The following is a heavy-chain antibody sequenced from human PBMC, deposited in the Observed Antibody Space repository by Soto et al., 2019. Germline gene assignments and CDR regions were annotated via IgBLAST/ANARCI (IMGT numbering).Heavy chain of an antibody. D-gene: IGHD2-15*01. CDR2: IYYSGST. CDR1: GGSISSSSHY. Sequence: SETLSLTCTVSGGSISSSSHYWGWIRQPPGKGLEWIGSIYYSGSTYYNPSLKSRVTISVDTSKNQFSLKLGSVTAADTAVYYCARHHVGSESYYYYGMDVWGQGTTVTVSS. J-gene: IGHJ6*02. V-gene: IGHV4-39*01. CDR3: ARHHVGSESYYYYGMDV.